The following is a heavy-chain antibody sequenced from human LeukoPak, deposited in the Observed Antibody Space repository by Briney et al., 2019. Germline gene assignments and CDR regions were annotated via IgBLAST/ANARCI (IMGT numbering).Heavy chain of an antibody. Sequence: PGGSLRLSCAASGFTFSSCAMSWVRQAPGKGLEWVSAISGSGGSTYYADSVKGRFTISRDNSKNTLYLQMNSLRAEDTAVYYCARGLGITGTTYRRYSLFDIWGQGTMVTVSS. CDR2: ISGSGGST. CDR3: ARGLGITGTTYRRYSLFDI. CDR1: GFTFSSCA. D-gene: IGHD1-20*01. J-gene: IGHJ3*02. V-gene: IGHV3-23*01.